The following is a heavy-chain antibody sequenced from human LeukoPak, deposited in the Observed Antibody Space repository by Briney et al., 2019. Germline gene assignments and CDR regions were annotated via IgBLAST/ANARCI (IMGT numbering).Heavy chain of an antibody. CDR2: MNPNSGNT. CDR3: ARVGIRYFDWLLFFDY. V-gene: IGHV1-8*01. CDR1: GYTFATYD. J-gene: IGHJ4*02. Sequence: ASVKVSCKASGYTFATYDINWVRQATGQGLEWMGWMNPNSGNTGYAQKFQGRVTMTRNTSISTAYMELSRLRSDDTAVYYCARVGIRYFDWLLFFDYWGQGTLVTVSS. D-gene: IGHD3-9*01.